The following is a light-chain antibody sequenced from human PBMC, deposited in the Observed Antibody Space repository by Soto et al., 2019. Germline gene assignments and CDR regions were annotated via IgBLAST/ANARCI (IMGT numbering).Light chain of an antibody. CDR3: QTWGTGIRV. CDR2: LNSDGSH. CDR1: SGHSSHA. V-gene: IGLV4-69*01. Sequence: QLVLTQSPSASASLGASVRLTCTLSSGHSSHAIAWHQQRPEKGPRCLMKLNSDGSHTKGDGIPDRFSGSSSGAERYLTISSLQSEDEADYYCQTWGTGIRVFGGGTKVTVL. J-gene: IGLJ3*02.